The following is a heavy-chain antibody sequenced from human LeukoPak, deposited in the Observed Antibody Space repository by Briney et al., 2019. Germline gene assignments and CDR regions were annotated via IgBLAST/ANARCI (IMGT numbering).Heavy chain of an antibody. Sequence: GGSLRLSCAASGFTFSTYWMTWVRQAPGKGLEWVTHIEQDGSQKSYVDSVKGRFTISRDNAKNSLYLQMSSLRAEDTAVYYCAREGSGWYGLDYWGQGTLVTVSS. CDR1: GFTFSTYW. J-gene: IGHJ4*02. D-gene: IGHD6-19*01. V-gene: IGHV3-7*01. CDR2: IEQDGSQK. CDR3: AREGSGWYGLDY.